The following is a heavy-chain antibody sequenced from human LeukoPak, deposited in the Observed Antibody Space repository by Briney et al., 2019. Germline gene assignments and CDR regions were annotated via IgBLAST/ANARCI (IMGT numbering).Heavy chain of an antibody. Sequence: GGSLRLSCAVSVITLSNYGMSGVRQAPGKGRGWGAGIRGSGGSTNCAESVKGRFTISRDNSKNTLYLHMSSLRAEDTAVYFCAKRGVVIRVLLVGFHKEAYYFDSWGQGALVTVSS. CDR2: IRGSGGST. CDR1: VITLSNYG. J-gene: IGHJ4*02. V-gene: IGHV3-23*01. CDR3: AKRGVVIRVLLVGFHKEAYYFDS. D-gene: IGHD3-10*01.